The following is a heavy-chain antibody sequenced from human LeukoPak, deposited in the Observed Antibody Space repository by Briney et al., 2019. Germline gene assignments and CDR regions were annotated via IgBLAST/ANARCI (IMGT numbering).Heavy chain of an antibody. V-gene: IGHV3-30-3*01. J-gene: IGHJ3*02. CDR3: ARDHDIVVVVAATIDAFDI. D-gene: IGHD2-15*01. CDR2: ISYDGSNK. CDR1: GFTFSSYA. Sequence: PGGSLRLSCAASGFTFSSYAMSWVRQAPGKGLEWVAVISYDGSNKYYADSVKGRFTISRDNSKNTLYLQMNSLRAEDTAVYYCARDHDIVVVVAATIDAFDIWGQGTMVTVSS.